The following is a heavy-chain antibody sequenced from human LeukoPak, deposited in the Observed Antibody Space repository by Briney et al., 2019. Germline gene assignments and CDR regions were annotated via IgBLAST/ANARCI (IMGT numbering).Heavy chain of an antibody. V-gene: IGHV1-18*01. CDR1: GYTFTSYG. D-gene: IGHD2-2*01. Sequence: ASVKVSCKASGYTFTSYGISWVRQAPGQGLEWMGWISAYNGNTNYAQKLQGRVTMTTDTSTSTAYMELWSLRSDDTAVYYCARDYQRQLYLYYFDYWGQGTLVTASS. J-gene: IGHJ4*02. CDR2: ISAYNGNT. CDR3: ARDYQRQLYLYYFDY.